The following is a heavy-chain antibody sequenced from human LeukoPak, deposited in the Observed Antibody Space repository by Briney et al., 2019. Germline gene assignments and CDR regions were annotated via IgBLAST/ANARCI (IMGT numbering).Heavy chain of an antibody. V-gene: IGHV4-38-2*01. J-gene: IGHJ4*01. D-gene: IGHD5-24*01. Sequence: SETLSLTCAVSGYSISSGYYWGWIRQPPGKGLEWIGSIYHSGSTYYNPSLKSRVTISVDTSKNQFSLKLSSVTAADTAVYYCARLESLNFDYWGHGTLVTVSS. CDR2: IYHSGST. CDR3: ARLESLNFDY. CDR1: GYSISSGYY.